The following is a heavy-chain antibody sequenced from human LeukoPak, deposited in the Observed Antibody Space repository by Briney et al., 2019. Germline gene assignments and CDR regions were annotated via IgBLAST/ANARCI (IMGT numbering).Heavy chain of an antibody. CDR2: INTNSGGT. J-gene: IGHJ6*03. V-gene: IGHV1-2*02. CDR3: ARDIAAIMITFGGVIAPLFYMDV. CDR1: GYTFTGYY. Sequence: GASVKVSCKASGYTFTGYYMHWVRQAPGQGLEWMGWINTNSGGTNYAQKFQGRVTMTRDTSISTAYMELSRLRSDDAAVYYCARDIAAIMITFGGVIAPLFYMDVWGKGTTVTISS. D-gene: IGHD3-16*02.